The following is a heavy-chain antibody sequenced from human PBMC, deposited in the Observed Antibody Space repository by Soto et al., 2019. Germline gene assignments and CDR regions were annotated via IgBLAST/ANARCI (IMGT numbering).Heavy chain of an antibody. V-gene: IGHV3-43*01. Sequence: GGSLRLSCAASGFTFEDYTMHGVRQAPGKGLEWVSLISRDGGSTYYADSVKGRFTISRDNSKNSLYLQMNSMRTEDTALYYCARMVRGDYYYYGTDVWRQRTTVTVSS. CDR2: ISRDGGST. J-gene: IGHJ6*02. CDR1: GFTFEDYT. CDR3: ARMVRGDYYYYGTDV. D-gene: IGHD3-10*01.